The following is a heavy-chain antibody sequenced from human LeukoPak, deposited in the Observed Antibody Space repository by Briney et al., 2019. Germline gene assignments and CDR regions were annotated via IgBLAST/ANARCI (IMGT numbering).Heavy chain of an antibody. V-gene: IGHV1-69*04. CDR2: IIPIFGIA. Sequence: SVKVSCKASGGTFSSYAICWVRQAPGQGLEWMGRIIPIFGIANYAQKFQGRVTITADKSTSTAYMELSSLRSEDTAVYYCARGRYYYDSSGYYYVDDDYWGQGTLVTVSS. J-gene: IGHJ4*02. CDR1: GGTFSSYA. CDR3: ARGRYYYDSSGYYYVDDDY. D-gene: IGHD3-22*01.